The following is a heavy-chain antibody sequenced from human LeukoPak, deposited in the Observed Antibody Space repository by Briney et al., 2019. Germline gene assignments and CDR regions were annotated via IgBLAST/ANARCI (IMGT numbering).Heavy chain of an antibody. CDR3: AKWGDYDVLTGYYVSDY. Sequence: ASXFTFSNYAMSWVRQAPGKGXEWVXXXXGSGGNTYYADSVKGRFTISRDNSKNTVFLQMNSLRAEDTAVYYCAKWGDYDVLTGYYVSDYWGQGTLVTVSS. V-gene: IGHV3-23*01. CDR2: XXGSGGNT. J-gene: IGHJ4*02. CDR1: XFTFSNYA. D-gene: IGHD3-9*01.